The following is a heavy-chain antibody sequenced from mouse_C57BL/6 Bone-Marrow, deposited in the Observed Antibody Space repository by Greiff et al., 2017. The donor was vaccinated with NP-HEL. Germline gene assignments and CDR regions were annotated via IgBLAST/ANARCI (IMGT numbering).Heavy chain of an antibody. V-gene: IGHV5-16*01. J-gene: IGHJ2*01. CDR2: INYDGSST. CDR1: GFTFSDYY. CDR3: AREGVYFDY. Sequence: EVKVEESEGGLVQPGSSMKLSCTASGFTFSDYYMAWVRQVPEKGLEWVANINYDGSSTYYLDSLKSRFIISRDNAKNILYLQMSSLKSEDTATYYCAREGVYFDYWGQATTLTVSS.